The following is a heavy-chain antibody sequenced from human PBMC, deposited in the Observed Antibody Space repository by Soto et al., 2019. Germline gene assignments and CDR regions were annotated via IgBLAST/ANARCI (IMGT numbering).Heavy chain of an antibody. V-gene: IGHV4-59*01. CDR3: ARLNWRASRDEDYDYYGMEV. CDR2: IYYSGST. J-gene: IGHJ6*02. Sequence: SETLSLTCTVSGGSISSYYWSWIRQPPGKGLEWIGHIYYSGSTNYNPSLKSRVTISVDTSKNQFSLKLRSVTAADTAVYYCARLNWRASRDEDYDYYGMEVWGQGSTVTVSS. D-gene: IGHD1-20*01. CDR1: GGSISSYY.